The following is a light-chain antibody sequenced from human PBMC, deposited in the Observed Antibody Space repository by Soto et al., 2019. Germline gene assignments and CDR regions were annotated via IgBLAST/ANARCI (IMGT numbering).Light chain of an antibody. CDR2: GAS. CDR1: QSVSSN. V-gene: IGKV3-15*01. CDR3: QQYNDWPRT. J-gene: IGKJ1*01. Sequence: EIVMTQSPATLSVSPGERATLSCRASQSVSSNLAWYQQKPGRAPRLLIYGASTRATGIPARFSGSGSGTEFTLTISSLQSEDFAFYYCQQYNDWPRTFGHGTKVEVK.